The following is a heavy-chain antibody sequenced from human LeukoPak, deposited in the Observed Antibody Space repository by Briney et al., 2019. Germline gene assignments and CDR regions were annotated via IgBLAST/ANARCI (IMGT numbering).Heavy chain of an antibody. V-gene: IGHV4-61*08. J-gene: IGHJ5*02. Sequence: NASETLSLTCTVSGGSISSGGYYWSWIRQHPGKGLEWIGYIYYSGSTNYNPSLKSRVTISVDTSKNQFSLKLSSVTAADTAVYYCAASRGLVGGHWFDPWGQGTLVTVSS. CDR3: AASRGLVGGHWFDP. CDR2: IYYSGST. CDR1: GGSISSGGYY. D-gene: IGHD6-19*01.